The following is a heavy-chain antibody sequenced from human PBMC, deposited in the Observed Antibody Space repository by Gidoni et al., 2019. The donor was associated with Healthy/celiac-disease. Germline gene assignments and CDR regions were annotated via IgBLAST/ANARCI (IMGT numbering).Heavy chain of an antibody. D-gene: IGHD3-22*01. V-gene: IGHV4-59*08. CDR3: ARAAPGDSSGYRAGALGI. CDR2: IYYSGST. J-gene: IGHJ3*02. Sequence: WIRQPPGKGLEWIGYIYYSGSTNYNPSLKSRVTISVDTSKNQFSLKLSSVTAADTAVYYCARAAPGDSSGYRAGALGIWGQGTMVTVSS.